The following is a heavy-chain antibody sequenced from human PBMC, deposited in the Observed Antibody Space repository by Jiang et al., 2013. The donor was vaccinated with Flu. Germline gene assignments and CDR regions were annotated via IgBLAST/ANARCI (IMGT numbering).Heavy chain of an antibody. Sequence: PGLVKPSETPSLTCTVSGGSISSANYNWDWLRQPPGKGLEWIGSIHYSGTTYYNPSRKSRVTISRDTSKNQFSLKLSSVTAADTAIYYCARVDRVGDGSGWIPFDYWG. CDR2: IHYSGTT. CDR1: GGSISSANYN. J-gene: IGHJ4*01. CDR3: ARVDRVGDGSGWIPFDY. D-gene: IGHD6-19*01. V-gene: IGHV4-39*01.